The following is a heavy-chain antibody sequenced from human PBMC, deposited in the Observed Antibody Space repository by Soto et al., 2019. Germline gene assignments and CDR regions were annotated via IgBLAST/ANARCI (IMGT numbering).Heavy chain of an antibody. CDR1: GYTFTSYY. CDR3: ATSADSSGYPLSLGY. CDR2: INPSGGST. Sequence: ASVKVSCKASGYTFTSYYMHWVRQAPGQGLEWMGIINPSGGSTSYAQKFQGRVTMTEDTSTDTAYMELSSLRSEDTAVYYCATSADSSGYPLSLGYWGQGTLVTVSS. D-gene: IGHD3-22*01. J-gene: IGHJ4*02. V-gene: IGHV1-46*01.